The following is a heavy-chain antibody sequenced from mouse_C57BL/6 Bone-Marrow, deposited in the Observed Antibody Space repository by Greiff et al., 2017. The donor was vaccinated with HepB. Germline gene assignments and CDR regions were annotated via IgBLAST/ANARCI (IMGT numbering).Heavy chain of an antibody. D-gene: IGHD2-5*01. CDR3: RYSNYDAMDY. J-gene: IGHJ4*01. CDR1: GYTFTNYW. Sequence: QVQLQQSGAELVRPGTSVKMSCKASGYTFTNYWIGWAKQRPGHGLEWIGDIYPGGGYTNYNEKFKGKATLTADKSSSTAYMQFSSLTSEDSAIYYCRYSNYDAMDYWGQGTSVTVSS. V-gene: IGHV1-63*01. CDR2: IYPGGGYT.